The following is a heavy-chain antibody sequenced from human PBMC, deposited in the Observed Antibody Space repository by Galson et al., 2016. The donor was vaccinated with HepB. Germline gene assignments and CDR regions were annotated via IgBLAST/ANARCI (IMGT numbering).Heavy chain of an antibody. CDR1: GFAFDEYA. CDR2: LSWDSETI. Sequence: SLRLSCAASGFAFDEYALHWVRQGPGKGLEWVSGLSWDSETIDYVDSVRGRFRISRDNAEKSLFLQMSSLRQEDTGVYYCVKDRRVTTGVFESWGQGTLVVVSS. CDR3: VKDRRVTTGVFES. J-gene: IGHJ4*02. V-gene: IGHV3-9*01. D-gene: IGHD4-23*01.